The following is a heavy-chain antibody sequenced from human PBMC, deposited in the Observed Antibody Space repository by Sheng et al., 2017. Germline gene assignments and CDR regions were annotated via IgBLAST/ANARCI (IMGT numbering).Heavy chain of an antibody. CDR2: IYYSGST. Sequence: QVQLQESGPGLVKPSETLSLTCTVSGGSVSSGSYYWSWIRQPPGKGLEWIGYIYYSGSTNYNPSLKSRVTISVDTSKNQFSLKLSSVTAADTAVYYCARVRDIVVVTAISWYFDLWGRGTLVTV. D-gene: IGHD2-21*02. J-gene: IGHJ2*01. CDR3: ARVRDIVVVTAISWYFDL. V-gene: IGHV4-61*01. CDR1: GGSVSSGSYY.